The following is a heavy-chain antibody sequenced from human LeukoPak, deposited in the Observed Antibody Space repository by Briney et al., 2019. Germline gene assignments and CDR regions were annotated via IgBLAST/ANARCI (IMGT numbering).Heavy chain of an antibody. CDR2: INPNSGGT. CDR1: GYTFTGYY. Sequence: ASVKVSCKASGYTFTGYYMHWVRQAPGQGLEWMGWINPNSGGTNYAQKFQGRVTMTRDTSISTAYMELSRLRSDDTAVYYCERDLIRRAAAGTDNYYYYGMDVWGQGTTVTVSS. J-gene: IGHJ6*02. V-gene: IGHV1-2*02. D-gene: IGHD6-13*01. CDR3: ERDLIRRAAAGTDNYYYYGMDV.